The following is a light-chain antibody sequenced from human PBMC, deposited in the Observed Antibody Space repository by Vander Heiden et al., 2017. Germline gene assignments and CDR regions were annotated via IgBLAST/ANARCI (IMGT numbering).Light chain of an antibody. V-gene: IGLV1-40*01. CDR3: QSCDSSLSGVV. Sequence: QSVLTQPPSVSRAPAHWVTISCPCTSSNIVANYDVYWYQHHPGPAPKLLIYENSNRPSGVPDRFSGSKSDTSASLDITGLQAEDEADYYCQSCDSSLSGVVFGGGTKLTVL. CDR1: SSNIVANYD. J-gene: IGLJ3*02. CDR2: ENS.